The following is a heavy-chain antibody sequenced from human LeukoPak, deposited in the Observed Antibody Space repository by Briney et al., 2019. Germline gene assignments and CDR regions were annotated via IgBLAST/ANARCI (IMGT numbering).Heavy chain of an antibody. Sequence: SETLSLTCTVSGGSISSSSYYWGWIRQPPGKGLEWIGSIYYSGSTYYNPSLKSRVTISVDTSKNQFSLKLSSVTAADTAVYYCARYLAALDYWGQGTLVTVSS. D-gene: IGHD6-13*01. V-gene: IGHV4-39*01. CDR1: GGSISSSSYY. CDR3: ARYLAALDY. CDR2: IYYSGST. J-gene: IGHJ4*02.